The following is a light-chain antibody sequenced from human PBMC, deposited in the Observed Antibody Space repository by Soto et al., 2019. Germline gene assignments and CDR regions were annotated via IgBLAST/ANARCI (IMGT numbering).Light chain of an antibody. V-gene: IGKV1-6*01. CDR3: LQDYNFPRT. CDR2: AAS. J-gene: IGKJ1*01. CDR1: QAISNN. Sequence: AIQMTQSPSSLSASVGERVTITCRASQAISNNLVWYQQKPGRAPKLLICAASTLQSGVPSRFSGSGSGTDFTLTISSLQPEDFAIYYCLQDYNFPRTFGQGTKVEIK.